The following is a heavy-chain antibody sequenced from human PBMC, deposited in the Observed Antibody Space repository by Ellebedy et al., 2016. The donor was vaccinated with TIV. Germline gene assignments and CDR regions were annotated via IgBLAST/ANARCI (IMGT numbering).Heavy chain of an antibody. D-gene: IGHD1-1*01. Sequence: GESLKISCAASGFTFSSYGMHWVRQAPGKGLEWVAVIWYDGSNKYYADSVKGRFTISRDNSKNTLYLQMNSLRAEDTAVYYCARDRNAVFSDAFDIWGQGTMVTVSS. J-gene: IGHJ3*02. CDR2: IWYDGSNK. CDR1: GFTFSSYG. CDR3: ARDRNAVFSDAFDI. V-gene: IGHV3-33*08.